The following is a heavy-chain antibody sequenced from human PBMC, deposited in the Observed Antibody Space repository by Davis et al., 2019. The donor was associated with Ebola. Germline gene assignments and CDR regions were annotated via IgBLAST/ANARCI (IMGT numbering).Heavy chain of an antibody. D-gene: IGHD1-26*01. V-gene: IGHV3-74*01. CDR3: ARSRSYMDFDY. J-gene: IGHJ4*02. CDR1: GFTFSSYW. Sequence: GESLKISCAASGFTFSSYWMHWVRQAPGKGLVWVSRINSDGSSTSYADSVKGRFTISRDNAKNTLYLQMNSLRAEDTAVYYCARSRSYMDFDYWGQGTLVTVSS. CDR2: INSDGSST.